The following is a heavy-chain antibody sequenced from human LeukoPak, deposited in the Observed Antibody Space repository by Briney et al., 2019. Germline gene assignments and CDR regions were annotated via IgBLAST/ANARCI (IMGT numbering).Heavy chain of an antibody. V-gene: IGHV4-59*02. CDR3: ASILYGANGFDY. D-gene: IGHD4/OR15-4a*01. CDR2: INYSGST. Sequence: SETLSLTCAVSGGSVSSYHWTWVRQVPGKGLEWIGYINYSGSTICNPSLETRVTISVDTSKNQLSLKSTSVTAADTAVYYCASILYGANGFDYWGQGTLVTVSS. CDR1: GGSVSSYH. J-gene: IGHJ4*02.